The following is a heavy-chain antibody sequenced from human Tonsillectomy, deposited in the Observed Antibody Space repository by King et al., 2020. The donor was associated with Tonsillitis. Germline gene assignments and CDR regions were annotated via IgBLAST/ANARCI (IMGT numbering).Heavy chain of an antibody. CDR2: ISYDGRDK. CDR3: TRVGQTTNHVCYFDN. CDR1: GFTFRNFA. Sequence: VQLVESGGGVVQPGKSLRLSCEVSGFTFRNFAMDWVRQVPGKGLEWLADISYDGRDKFYADFVKGRFTISRDNSKNTLYMQMNSLRPEDTAVYYCTRVGQTTNHVCYFDNWGRGTLVTVSS. D-gene: IGHD1-14*01. V-gene: IGHV3-30*04. J-gene: IGHJ4*02.